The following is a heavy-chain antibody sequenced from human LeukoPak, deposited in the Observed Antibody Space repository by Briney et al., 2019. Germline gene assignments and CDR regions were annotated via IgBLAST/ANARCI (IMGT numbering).Heavy chain of an antibody. CDR1: GFTFTTYG. V-gene: IGHV3-30*18. J-gene: IGHJ4*02. CDR3: AKRGHYSINWYHYFDY. Sequence: GGSLRLSCAASGFTFTTYGLHWVRQAPGKGLEWVAAIASNGGSEYYADSVKGRFTISRDNSKNTLFLQMNSLRPDDTALYYCAKRGHYSINWYHYFDYWGQGTLVTVSS. CDR2: IASNGGSE. D-gene: IGHD6-13*01.